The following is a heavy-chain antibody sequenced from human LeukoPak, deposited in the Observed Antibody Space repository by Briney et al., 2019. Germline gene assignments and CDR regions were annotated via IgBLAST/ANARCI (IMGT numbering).Heavy chain of an antibody. CDR1: GGSISSSSYY. CDR3: ARVLTKQWLPRGLLDP. Sequence: SETLSLTCTVSGGSISSSSYYWGWIRQPPGKGLEWIGSIYYSGSTYYNPSLKSRVTISVDTSKNQFSLKLSSVTAADTAVYYCARVLTKQWLPRGLLDPWGQGTLVTVSS. J-gene: IGHJ5*02. CDR2: IYYSGST. D-gene: IGHD6-19*01. V-gene: IGHV4-39*07.